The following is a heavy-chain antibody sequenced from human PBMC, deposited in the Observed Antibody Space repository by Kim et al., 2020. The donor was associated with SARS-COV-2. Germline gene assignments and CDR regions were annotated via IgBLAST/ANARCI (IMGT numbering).Heavy chain of an antibody. CDR3: AKETYPVDSSGLTYYYYG. D-gene: IGHD6-19*01. CDR2: ISYDGSNK. CDR1: GFTFNNYG. V-gene: IGHV3-30*18. J-gene: IGHJ6*01. Sequence: GGSLRLSCAASGFTFNNYGMHWVRQAPGKGLEWVAVISYDGSNKNYADSVKGRFTISRDNSKNTLYLQMNSLRAEDTAGYYCAKETYPVDSSGLTYYYYG.